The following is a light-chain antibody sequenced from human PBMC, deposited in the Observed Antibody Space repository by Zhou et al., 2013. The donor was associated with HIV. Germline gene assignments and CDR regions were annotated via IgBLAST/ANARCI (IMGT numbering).Light chain of an antibody. CDR1: QGISTY. J-gene: IGKJ3*01. CDR2: AAS. CDR3: QQYHTHPFT. Sequence: IQLTQSPSSLSASVRDTVTITCRASQGISTYLAWYQQKPGKAPKLLIYAASTLQSGVPSRFSGGGSGTEFTLTISSLQPEDFATYYCQQYHTHPFTFGPGTKVDIK. V-gene: IGKV1-9*01.